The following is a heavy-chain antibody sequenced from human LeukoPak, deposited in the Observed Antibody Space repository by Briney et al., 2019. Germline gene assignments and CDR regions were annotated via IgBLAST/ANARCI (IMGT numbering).Heavy chain of an antibody. CDR3: AKEWRHCGGGTCYDAFDI. V-gene: IGHV3-43D*03. Sequence: PGGSLRLSCAASGFTFDNYAMHWVRQAPGKGLEWVSLISWDGGSTYYADSVKGRFSISRDNSKNSLYLQMSSLIAEDTALYYCAKEWRHCGGGTCYDAFDIWGHGTMVTVSA. CDR1: GFTFDNYA. CDR2: ISWDGGST. D-gene: IGHD2-15*01. J-gene: IGHJ3*02.